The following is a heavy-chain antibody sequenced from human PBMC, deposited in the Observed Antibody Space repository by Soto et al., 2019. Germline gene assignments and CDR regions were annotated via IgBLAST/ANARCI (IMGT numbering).Heavy chain of an antibody. CDR2: IYHSGRT. D-gene: IGHD1-1*01. Sequence: QVQLQESGPRLAKPSETLALVCSVSGVSIKSDNWWSWVRQSPGGGLEWIGEIYHSGRTTYHPLLNSRVTLSVVKSQHVFFLTLKSVTAADTAIYCCGKADSVAVPAGFHPCWQGMLVNGSS. CDR3: GKADSVAVPAGFHP. J-gene: IGHJ5*02. V-gene: IGHV4-4*01. CDR1: GVSIKSDNW.